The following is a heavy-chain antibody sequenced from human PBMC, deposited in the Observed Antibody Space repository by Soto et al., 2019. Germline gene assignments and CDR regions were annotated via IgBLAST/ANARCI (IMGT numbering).Heavy chain of an antibody. V-gene: IGHV4-30-4*01. CDR2: IYYSGST. J-gene: IGHJ4*02. CDR3: ARGRFEEFFGGDCANDY. D-gene: IGHD2-21*02. CDR1: GGSISSGDYY. Sequence: QVQLQESGPGLVKPSQTLSLTCTVSGGSISSGDYYWSWIRQPPGKGLEWIGYIYYSGSTYYNPSPKRRVTISVDTSKNQFSLKLSSVTAADTAVYYCARGRFEEFFGGDCANDYWGQGTLVTVSS.